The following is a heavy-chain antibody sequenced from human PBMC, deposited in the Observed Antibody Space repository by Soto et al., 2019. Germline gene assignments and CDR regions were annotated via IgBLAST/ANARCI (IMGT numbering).Heavy chain of an antibody. CDR2: INHSGST. CDR1: GGSFSGYY. V-gene: IGHV4-34*01. CDR3: ARVFIFGPQAKKGYFDY. Sequence: QVQLQQWGAGLLKPSETLSLTCAVYGGSFSGYYWSWIRQPPGKGLEWIGEINHSGSTNYNPSLKSRVPITVDTSKNKFSLQLSSVTAAATAVYYCARVFIFGPQAKKGYFDYWGQGTLVTVSS. J-gene: IGHJ4*02. D-gene: IGHD3-3*01.